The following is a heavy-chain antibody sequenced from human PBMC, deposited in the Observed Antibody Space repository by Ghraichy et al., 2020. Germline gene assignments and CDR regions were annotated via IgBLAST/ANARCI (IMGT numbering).Heavy chain of an antibody. Sequence: GGSLRLSCAASGFTFSSYAMSWVRQAPGKGLEWVSAISGSGGSTYYADSVKGRFTISRDNSKNTLYLQMNSLRAEDTAVYYCAKDGDIVVVPAGKYGMDVWGQGTTVTVSS. J-gene: IGHJ6*02. CDR1: GFTFSSYA. CDR2: ISGSGGST. V-gene: IGHV3-23*01. D-gene: IGHD2-2*01. CDR3: AKDGDIVVVPAGKYGMDV.